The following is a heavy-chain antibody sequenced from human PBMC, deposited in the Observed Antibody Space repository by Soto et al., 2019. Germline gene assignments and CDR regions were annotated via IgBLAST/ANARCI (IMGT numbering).Heavy chain of an antibody. Sequence: XVSLGLSCEASGFNFDDYMMHWVRQAPGKGLEWISLISWDGGSIDYADSIKGRFTVSRDNSKTSLYLHMDSLTSDDTAFYFCAKEGNGGSSLDSWGQGTLVTVSS. V-gene: IGHV3-43*01. D-gene: IGHD2-15*01. CDR2: ISWDGGSI. CDR1: GFNFDDYM. J-gene: IGHJ5*01. CDR3: AKEGNGGSSLDS.